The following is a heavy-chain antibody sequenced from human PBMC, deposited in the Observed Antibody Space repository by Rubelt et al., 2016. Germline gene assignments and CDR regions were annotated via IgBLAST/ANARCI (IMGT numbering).Heavy chain of an antibody. CDR3: ARDSAGVGVDY. Sequence: EVQLVESGGGLVQPGGSLRLSCAASGFTFGNHWMSWIRQAPGKGLEWVANIKQDGSEKYSVDSVKGRFTISRDKAKNLLYLQMNIMTADDTAVYYCARDSAGVGVDYWGQGTLVSVSS. J-gene: IGHJ4*02. D-gene: IGHD1-26*01. CDR1: GFTFGNHW. V-gene: IGHV3-7*03. CDR2: IKQDGSEK.